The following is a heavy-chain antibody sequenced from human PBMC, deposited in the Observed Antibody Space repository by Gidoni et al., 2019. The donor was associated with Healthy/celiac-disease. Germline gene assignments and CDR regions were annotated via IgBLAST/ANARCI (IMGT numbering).Heavy chain of an antibody. CDR1: GFTFCSYE. J-gene: IGHJ4*02. Sequence: EVQLVESGGGLVQPGGSLRLSCAASGFTFCSYEMNWVRQAPGKGLEWVSYISSSGSTIYYADSVKGRFTISRDNAKNSLYLQMNSLRAEDTAVYYCARDRYCSGGSCPDYWGQGTLVTVSS. V-gene: IGHV3-48*03. D-gene: IGHD2-15*01. CDR2: ISSSGSTI. CDR3: ARDRYCSGGSCPDY.